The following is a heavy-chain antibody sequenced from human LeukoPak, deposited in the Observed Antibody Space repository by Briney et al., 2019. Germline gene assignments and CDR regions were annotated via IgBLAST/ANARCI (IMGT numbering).Heavy chain of an antibody. D-gene: IGHD2-15*01. CDR3: ARAATRFSLDP. CDR1: GFTFSSFE. CDR2: ISSSGSTI. J-gene: IGHJ5*02. V-gene: IGHV3-48*03. Sequence: GVLRLSCAASGFTFSSFEMNWVRQAPGKGLEWVSYISSSGSTIYYADSVKGRFTISRDNAKNSLYLQMNSLRAEDTAVYYCARAATRFSLDPWGQGTLVTVSS.